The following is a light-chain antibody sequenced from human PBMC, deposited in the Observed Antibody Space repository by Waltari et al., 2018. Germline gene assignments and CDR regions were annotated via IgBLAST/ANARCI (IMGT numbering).Light chain of an antibody. CDR1: SSHLGGYNY. J-gene: IGLJ1*01. CDR2: EVS. CDR3: SSYTSSSTLYV. V-gene: IGLV2-14*01. Sequence: QSALPQPASVSGSPGQSITISCTRTSSHLGGYNYVSWYQQHPGKAPKLMISEVSNRPSGVSNRFSGSKSGNTASLTISGLQAEDEADYYCSSYTSSSTLYVFGTGTKVTVL.